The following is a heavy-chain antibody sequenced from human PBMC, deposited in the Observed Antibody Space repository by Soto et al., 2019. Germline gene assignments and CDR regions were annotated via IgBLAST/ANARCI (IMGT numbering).Heavy chain of an antibody. CDR2: IYYSGST. CDR1: GGSISSYY. Sequence: LSLTCTVSGGSISSYYWSWVRQPPGKGLEWIGYIYYSGSTNYNPSLKSRVTISVDTSKNQFSLKLSSVTAADTAVYYCARVTYYYGSGSNTPTFDPWGQGTLVTVSS. D-gene: IGHD3-10*01. CDR3: ARVTYYYGSGSNTPTFDP. J-gene: IGHJ5*02. V-gene: IGHV4-59*01.